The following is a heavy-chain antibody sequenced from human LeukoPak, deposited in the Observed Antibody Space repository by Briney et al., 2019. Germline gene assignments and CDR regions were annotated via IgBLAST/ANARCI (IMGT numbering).Heavy chain of an antibody. CDR3: ANSITAAANPSDY. CDR2: IYHSGST. Sequence: SQTLSLTCAVSGGSISSGGYYRSWVRQPPGRGLEWIGEIYHSGSTNYNPSLDSRVTISVDKSKNQTSLKLTSVTAADTAVYYCANSITAAANPSDYWGQGTLVTVSS. J-gene: IGHJ4*02. V-gene: IGHV4-30-2*01. D-gene: IGHD6-13*01. CDR1: GGSISSGGYY.